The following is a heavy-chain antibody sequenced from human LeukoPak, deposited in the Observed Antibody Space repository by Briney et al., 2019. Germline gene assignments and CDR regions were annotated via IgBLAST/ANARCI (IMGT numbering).Heavy chain of an antibody. CDR1: GFAFSTYW. CDR3: AKDLFGGSYYDY. V-gene: IGHV3-23*01. J-gene: IGHJ4*02. Sequence: PGGSLRLSCAASGFAFSTYWMHWVRQAPGKGLEWVSSISAGGGSTYYADSVKGRFTISRDNSRDTLFLQMNSLRAEDTAVYYCAKDLFGGSYYDYWGQGTLVTVSS. CDR2: ISAGGGST. D-gene: IGHD1-26*01.